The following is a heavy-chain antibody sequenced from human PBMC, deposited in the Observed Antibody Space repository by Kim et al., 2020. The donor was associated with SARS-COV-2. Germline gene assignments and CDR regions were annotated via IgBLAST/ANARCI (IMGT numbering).Heavy chain of an antibody. CDR3: ARAREYYDILTGRFDY. V-gene: IGHV4-30-2*04. D-gene: IGHD3-9*01. Sequence: LKSRVTISVDTSKNQFSRKLSSVTAADTAVYYCARAREYYDILTGRFDYWGQGTLVTVSS. J-gene: IGHJ4*02.